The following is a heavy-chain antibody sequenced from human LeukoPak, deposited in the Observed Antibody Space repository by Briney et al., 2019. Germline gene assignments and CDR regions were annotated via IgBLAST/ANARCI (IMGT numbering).Heavy chain of an antibody. D-gene: IGHD6-19*01. V-gene: IGHV4-59*01. J-gene: IGHJ5*02. Sequence: NPSETLFLTCTVSGDSISSYYWSWIRQPPGKGLEWIGYIYYSGSTNYNPSLKSRVTISVDTSKNQFSLKLSSVTAADTAVYYCARDLRTYSSGPIYPWGQGTLVTVSS. CDR1: GDSISSYY. CDR2: IYYSGST. CDR3: ARDLRTYSSGPIYP.